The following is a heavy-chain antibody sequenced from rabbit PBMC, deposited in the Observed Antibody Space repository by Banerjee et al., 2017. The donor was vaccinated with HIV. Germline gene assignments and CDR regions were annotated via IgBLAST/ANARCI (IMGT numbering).Heavy chain of an antibody. D-gene: IGHD4-2*01. CDR2: INTSSGNT. CDR3: ARDSAGREDFNL. Sequence: QLLEESGGDLVKPGASLTLTCTASGFSFSSSYWMCWVRQAPGKGLEWIGCINTSSGNTVYATWAKGRFTISKTSWTTVTLQMTSLTAADTATYFCARDSAGREDFNLWGPGTLVTVS. V-gene: IGHV1S40*01. J-gene: IGHJ4*01. CDR1: GFSFSSSYW.